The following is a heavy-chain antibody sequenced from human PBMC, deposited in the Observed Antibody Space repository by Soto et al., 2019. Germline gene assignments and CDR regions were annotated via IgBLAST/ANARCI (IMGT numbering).Heavy chain of an antibody. J-gene: IGHJ3*02. CDR2: ISAYNGNT. CDR1: GYTFTSYG. V-gene: IGHV1-18*01. Sequence: ASVKVSCKASGYTFTSYGISWVRQAPGQGLEWMGWISAYNGNTNYAQKLQGRVTMTTDTSTSTAYMELRSLRSDDTAVYYCARDRFRINNHCTNGVCYTFAFDIWGQGTMVTVSS. D-gene: IGHD2-8*01. CDR3: ARDRFRINNHCTNGVCYTFAFDI.